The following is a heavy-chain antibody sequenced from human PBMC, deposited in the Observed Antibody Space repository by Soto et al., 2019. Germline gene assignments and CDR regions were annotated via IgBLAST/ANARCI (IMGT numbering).Heavy chain of an antibody. V-gene: IGHV5-51*01. D-gene: IGHD3-22*01. Sequence: GESLKISCKGSGYSFTSYWIGWVRQMPGKGLEWMGIIYPGDSDTRYSPSFQGQVTISADKSISTAYLQWSSLKASDTAMYYCARLYDSSGYSLHLDYWGQGTLVTVSS. CDR2: IYPGDSDT. J-gene: IGHJ4*02. CDR1: GYSFTSYW. CDR3: ARLYDSSGYSLHLDY.